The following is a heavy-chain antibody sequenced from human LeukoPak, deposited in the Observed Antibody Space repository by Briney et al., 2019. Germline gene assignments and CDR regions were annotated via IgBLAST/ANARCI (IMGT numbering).Heavy chain of an antibody. D-gene: IGHD3-22*01. CDR1: GFTVSSNH. J-gene: IGHJ3*02. CDR2: IYSGGST. CDR3: AKGIVVVISGNAFDI. Sequence: GGSLRLSCAASGFTVSSNHMSWVRQAPGKGLEWVSVIYSGGSTYYADSVKGRFTISRDNSKNSLYLQMNSLRAEDTAVYYCAKGIVVVISGNAFDIWGQGTMVTVSS. V-gene: IGHV3-53*01.